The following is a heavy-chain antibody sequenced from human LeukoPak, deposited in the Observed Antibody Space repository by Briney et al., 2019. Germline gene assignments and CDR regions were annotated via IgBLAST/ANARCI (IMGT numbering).Heavy chain of an antibody. CDR3: AGWGSCGGRESLCFDY. Sequence: GGSLRLSCAASGFTFSSYSMNWVRQAPGKGLEWVSYISSSSSTIYYADSVKGRFTISRDNAKNSLYLQMNSLRAEDTAVYYCAGWGSCGGRESLCFDYWGQGTLVTVSS. V-gene: IGHV3-48*04. CDR1: GFTFSSYS. J-gene: IGHJ4*02. CDR2: ISSSSSTI. D-gene: IGHD2-15*01.